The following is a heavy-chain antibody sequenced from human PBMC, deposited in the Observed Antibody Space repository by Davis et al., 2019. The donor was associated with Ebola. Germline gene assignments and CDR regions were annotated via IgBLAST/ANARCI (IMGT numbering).Heavy chain of an antibody. V-gene: IGHV3-21*01. CDR1: GFPFSSFA. CDR3: ARIRGGNH. CDR2: IAALENYV. D-gene: IGHD3-10*01. J-gene: IGHJ4*02. Sequence: GESLKISCEASGFPFSSFAINWVRQAPGKGLEWVSAIAALENYVYYADSVEGRFTISRDNAKNSLYLQMNTLRVDDTAVYYCARIRGGNHWGQGTLVTVSS.